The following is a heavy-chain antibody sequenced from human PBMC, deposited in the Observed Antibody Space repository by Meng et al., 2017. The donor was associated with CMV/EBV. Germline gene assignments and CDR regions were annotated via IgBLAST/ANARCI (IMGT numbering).Heavy chain of an antibody. CDR3: ASGGDIPFGVVVMSPYYYYGMDV. J-gene: IGHJ6*02. CDR1: GYTFTSYD. Sequence: ASVKVSCKASGYTFTSYDINWVRQATGQGLEWMGWMNPNSGNTGDAQKFQGRVTMTRNTSISTAYMELSTLRSEDTAVYYCASGGDIPFGVVVMSPYYYYGMDVWGQGTTVTVSS. V-gene: IGHV1-8*01. CDR2: MNPNSGNT. D-gene: IGHD3-3*01.